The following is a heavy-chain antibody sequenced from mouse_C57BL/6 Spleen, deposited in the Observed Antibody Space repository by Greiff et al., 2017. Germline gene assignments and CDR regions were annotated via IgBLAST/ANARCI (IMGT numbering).Heavy chain of an antibody. V-gene: IGHV1-55*01. CDR3: ARPSYLYAMDY. CDR2: IYPGSGST. Sequence: QVQLQQPGAELVKPGASVKMSCKASGYTFTSYWITWVKQRPGQGLEWIGDIYPGSGSTNYNEKFKSKATLTVDTSSSTAYLQVSSLTSEDSSVYYSARPSYLYAMDYWGQGTSVTVSS. D-gene: IGHD5-5*01. CDR1: GYTFTSYW. J-gene: IGHJ4*01.